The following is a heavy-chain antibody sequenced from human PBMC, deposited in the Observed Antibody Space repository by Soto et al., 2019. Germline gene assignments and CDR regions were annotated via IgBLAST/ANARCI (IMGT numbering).Heavy chain of an antibody. J-gene: IGHJ6*02. CDR1: GFTFSSYS. CDR3: ARDGRLSDYYYYGMDV. V-gene: IGHV3-21*01. Sequence: PGGSLRLSCAASGFTFSSYSMNWVRQAPGKGLEWVSSISSSSSYIYYADSVKGRFTISRDNAKNSLYLQMNSLRAEDTAVYYCARDGRLSDYYYYGMDVWGQGTTVTVSS. CDR2: ISSSSSYI.